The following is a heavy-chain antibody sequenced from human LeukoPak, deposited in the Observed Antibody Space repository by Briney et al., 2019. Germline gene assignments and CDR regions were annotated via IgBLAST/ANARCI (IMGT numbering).Heavy chain of an antibody. CDR1: GLTLSNAW. CDR2: IKSKANGETR. CDR3: VTELSGSFPT. Sequence: GGSLRLSCAASGLTLSNAWMTWVRQAPSMGLEWVGLIKSKANGETRDYAAPVKGRFTISRDDSDNTLYLQMNSLKSEDTGVYYCVTELSGSFPTWGQGTLVTVSS. V-gene: IGHV3-15*01. J-gene: IGHJ4*02. D-gene: IGHD1-26*01.